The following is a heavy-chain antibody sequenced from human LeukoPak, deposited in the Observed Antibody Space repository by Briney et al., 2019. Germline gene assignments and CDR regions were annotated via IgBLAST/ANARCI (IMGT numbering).Heavy chain of an antibody. V-gene: IGHV3-30*02. CDR1: GFMFIGYG. D-gene: IGHD6-19*01. Sequence: GGSLRLSCEASGFMFIGYGMHWVRQTPGEGLEWVAYIRYDGSNKYYADSVKGRFTISRDNSKNTLYVQMNSLRTEDTAVYYCARGGKRAVTGTRSPQYFQHWGQGTLVTVSS. CDR3: ARGGKRAVTGTRSPQYFQH. J-gene: IGHJ1*01. CDR2: IRYDGSNK.